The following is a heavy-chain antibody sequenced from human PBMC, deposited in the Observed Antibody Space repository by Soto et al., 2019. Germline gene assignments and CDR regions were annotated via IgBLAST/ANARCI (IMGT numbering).Heavy chain of an antibody. CDR3: ARGIPIPVAGINWFDP. CDR1: GYNFTSYG. D-gene: IGHD6-19*01. V-gene: IGHV1-18*01. CDR2: ISAYNGNT. Sequence: QVQLVQSGAEVKKPGASVKVSCMASGYNFTSYGISWVGQAPGQGLEWMGWISAYNGNTNYAQKLQGRVTMTTDTSTSTAYMELRSLRSDDTAVYYCARGIPIPVAGINWFDPWGQGTLVTVSS. J-gene: IGHJ5*02.